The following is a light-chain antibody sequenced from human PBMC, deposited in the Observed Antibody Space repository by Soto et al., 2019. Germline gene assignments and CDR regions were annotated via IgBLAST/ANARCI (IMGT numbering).Light chain of an antibody. CDR3: SSYTTSSTLLYV. CDR2: EVS. V-gene: IGLV2-14*01. CDR1: SCDVGGYNS. Sequence: QSALTQPASVSGSPGQSITISCTGTSCDVGGYNSVSWYQQHPGKAPKLMIYEVSNRPSGVSNRFSGSKSGNTASLTISGLQAEDEADYYCSSYTTSSTLLYVFGTGTKLTVL. J-gene: IGLJ1*01.